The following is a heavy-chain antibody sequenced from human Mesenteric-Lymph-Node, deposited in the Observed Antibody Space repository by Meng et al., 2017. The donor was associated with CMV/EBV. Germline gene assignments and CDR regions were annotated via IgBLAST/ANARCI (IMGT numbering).Heavy chain of an antibody. CDR1: DYTFTTYP. J-gene: IGHJ6*02. V-gene: IGHV1-18*01. CDR2: ISTSNANT. CDR3: ARDLASRYYYYGMDV. D-gene: IGHD2-2*01. Sequence: ASVKVSCKSSDYTFTTYPINWVRQAPGQGLEWMGWISTSNANTTYAKKFQGRVTMTTDTSTSTAYMELRSLRSDDTAVYYCARDLASRYYYYGMDVWGQGTTVTVSS.